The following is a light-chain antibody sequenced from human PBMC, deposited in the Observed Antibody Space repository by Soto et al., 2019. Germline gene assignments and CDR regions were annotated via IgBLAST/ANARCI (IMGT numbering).Light chain of an antibody. CDR2: DAS. Sequence: EIVLTQSPDTLSLSPGERATLSCRASQNVGTYLTWFQQKPGQAPRRLIYDASTRVSGVPARFSGSGSGRDFTLTISSLEHEDFAVYYCQQCSKWPMYTFGQGTKLEIK. CDR1: QNVGTY. V-gene: IGKV3-11*02. J-gene: IGKJ2*01. CDR3: QQCSKWPMYT.